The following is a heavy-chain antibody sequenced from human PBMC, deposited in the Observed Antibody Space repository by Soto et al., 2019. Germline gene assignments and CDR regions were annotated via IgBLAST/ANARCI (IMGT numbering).Heavy chain of an antibody. J-gene: IGHJ4*02. CDR2: SSGSGRST. CDR1: AFTISRHA. Sequence: PGGALRLSCAVSAFTISRHAISCVRQAPRKGLEWVSASSGSGRSTYYADSVKGRFTISRDNSKNTLYLQMNSLRAEDTAVYYCAKENPTGYYYGSGPNYWGLGTLVTVSS. D-gene: IGHD3-10*01. V-gene: IGHV3-23*01. CDR3: AKENPTGYYYGSGPNY.